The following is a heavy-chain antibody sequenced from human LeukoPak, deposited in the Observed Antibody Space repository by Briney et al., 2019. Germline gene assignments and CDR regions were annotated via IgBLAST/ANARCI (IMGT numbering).Heavy chain of an antibody. V-gene: IGHV3-21*01. Sequence: GGSLRLSCAASGFTFSSYSMNWVRQAPGKGLEWVSSISSSSTYIYYADSVKGRFTISRDNAKNSLYLQMNSLRAEDTAVYYCARDLGIAVALDYWGQRTLVTVSS. D-gene: IGHD6-19*01. J-gene: IGHJ4*02. CDR1: GFTFSSYS. CDR2: ISSSSTYI. CDR3: ARDLGIAVALDY.